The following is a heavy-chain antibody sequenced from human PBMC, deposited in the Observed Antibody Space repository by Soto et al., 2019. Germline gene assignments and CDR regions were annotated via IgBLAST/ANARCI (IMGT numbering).Heavy chain of an antibody. J-gene: IGHJ4*02. Sequence: EVQLVESGGVLVQPGGSLRVSCAASGFTFSTSWMNWVRQAPGKGLEWVANINGDGSEEYYVDTVRGRFTICRDNVKNSTFLQMNRPGAEDAAVYYCAAGFPPDYWGQGTLVTVSS. CDR3: AAGFPPDY. D-gene: IGHD3-10*01. CDR1: GFTFSTSW. CDR2: INGDGSEE. V-gene: IGHV3-7*01.